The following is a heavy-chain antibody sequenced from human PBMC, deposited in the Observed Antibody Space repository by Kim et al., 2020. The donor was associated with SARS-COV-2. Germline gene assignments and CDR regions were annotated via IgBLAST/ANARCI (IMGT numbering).Heavy chain of an antibody. D-gene: IGHD3-22*01. CDR3: ARQIRDSLHWFDP. J-gene: IGHJ5*02. V-gene: IGHV1-69*01. Sequence: NSAQTFQGRVTITADESPSTGYMELSSLRSDDTAVYYCARQIRDSLHWFDPWGQGTLVTVSS.